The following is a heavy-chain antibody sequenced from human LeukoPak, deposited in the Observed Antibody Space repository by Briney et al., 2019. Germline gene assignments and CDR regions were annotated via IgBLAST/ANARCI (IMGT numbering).Heavy chain of an antibody. D-gene: IGHD3-9*01. CDR1: RFTISYST. CDR3: ARATSDDILTGHYSS. V-gene: IGHV3-21*01. Sequence: PGGSLRLSCAASRFTISYSTLNWVRQAPGKGLEWVSSISSSSSYIYYADSVKGRFTISRDNAKNSLHLQMNSLRAEDTAVYYCARATSDDILTGHYSSWGQGTLVTVSS. J-gene: IGHJ5*02. CDR2: ISSSSSYI.